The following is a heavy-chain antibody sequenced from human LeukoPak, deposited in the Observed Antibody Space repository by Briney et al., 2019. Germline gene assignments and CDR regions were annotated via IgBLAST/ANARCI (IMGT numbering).Heavy chain of an antibody. CDR2: ISGSGGST. D-gene: IGHD1-7*01. V-gene: IGHV3-23*01. Sequence: QAGGYLRLSCAASGFTFSSYAMSWVRQAPGKGLEWVSAISGSGGSTYYADSVKGRFTISRDNSKNTLYLQMNSLRAEDTAVYYCARVDWNYAYYFDYWGQGTLVTVSS. J-gene: IGHJ4*02. CDR3: ARVDWNYAYYFDY. CDR1: GFTFSSYA.